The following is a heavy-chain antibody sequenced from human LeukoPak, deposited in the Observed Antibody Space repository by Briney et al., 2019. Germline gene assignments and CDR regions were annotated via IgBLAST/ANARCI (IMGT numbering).Heavy chain of an antibody. CDR2: IRSKTNSYAT. Sequence: GGSLRLSCAASGFTFSGSAMHWVRQASGKGLEWVGRIRSKTNSYATTYAASVKGRFTISRDDSKSTAYLQMNSLKIEDTAVYYCTRHVPHIAVAGTDYWGQGTLVTVSS. D-gene: IGHD6-19*01. J-gene: IGHJ4*02. V-gene: IGHV3-73*01. CDR3: TRHVPHIAVAGTDY. CDR1: GFTFSGSA.